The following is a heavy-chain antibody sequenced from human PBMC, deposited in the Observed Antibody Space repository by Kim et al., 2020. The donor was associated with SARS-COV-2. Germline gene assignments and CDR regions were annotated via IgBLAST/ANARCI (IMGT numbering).Heavy chain of an antibody. Sequence: GGSLRLSCAASGFAFSIYSMHWVRQTPGKGLEWVAVISYDEKDKYYADSVKGRFTISRDNSQNTLYLQMNSLRDEDTGIYYCTPLGSSWGQGTLVTVSS. CDR1: GFAFSIYS. D-gene: IGHD6-6*01. CDR2: ISYDEKDK. J-gene: IGHJ4*02. CDR3: TPLGSS. V-gene: IGHV3-30*03.